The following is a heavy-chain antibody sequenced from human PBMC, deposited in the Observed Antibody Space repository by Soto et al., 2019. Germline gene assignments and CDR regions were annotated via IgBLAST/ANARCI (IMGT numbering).Heavy chain of an antibody. CDR3: ARVRVNGTTSGAFDI. CDR2: INPSGGST. CDR1: GYPFTSYY. V-gene: IGHV1-46*01. J-gene: IGHJ3*02. Sequence: XAGKVSCKASGYPFTSYYIHWVRQAPGQGLEWMGVINPSGGSTSYAQKFQGRVTMTRDTSTSTVYMELSSLRSEGTAVYYCARVRVNGTTSGAFDIWGQGTMVTVSS. D-gene: IGHD1-7*01.